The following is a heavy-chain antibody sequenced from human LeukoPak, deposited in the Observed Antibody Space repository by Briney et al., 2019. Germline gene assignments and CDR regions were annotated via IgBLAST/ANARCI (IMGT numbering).Heavy chain of an antibody. CDR2: ISAYNGNT. V-gene: IGHV1-18*01. CDR3: ARSAPEGSSPYYYYGMDV. CDR1: GYTFTSYG. D-gene: IGHD6-6*01. Sequence: GASVKVSCKASGYTFTSYGISWVRQAPGQGLEWMGWISAYNGNTNYAQKLQGRVTMTTDTSTSTAYMELRSLRSDDTAVYYCARSAPEGSSPYYYYGMDVWGQGTTVTVSS. J-gene: IGHJ6*02.